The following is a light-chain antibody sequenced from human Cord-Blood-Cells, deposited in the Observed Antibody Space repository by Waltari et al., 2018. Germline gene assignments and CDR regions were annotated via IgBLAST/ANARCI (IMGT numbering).Light chain of an antibody. CDR2: DAS. CDR3: QQYDNLPTLT. J-gene: IGKJ4*01. CDR1: QDISHY. Sequence: DIQMTKSPSSLSASVGDRVTITCQASQDISHYLNWYQQKPGKAPKLLIYDASNLETGVPSRFSGSGSWTAFTFTISSLQPEDIATYYCQQYDNLPTLTFGGGTKVEIK. V-gene: IGKV1-33*01.